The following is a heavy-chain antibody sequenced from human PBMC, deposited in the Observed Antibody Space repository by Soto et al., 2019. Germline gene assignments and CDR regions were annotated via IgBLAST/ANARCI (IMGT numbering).Heavy chain of an antibody. V-gene: IGHV3-33*06. Sequence: QVQLVESGGGVVQPGRSLRLSCAASGFTFSSYGMHWVRQAPGKGLEWVAVIWYDGSDKFYADSVKGRFTISRDNSKNTLYLQRQSLPAEDTAVYYCAKGGGTTRPLDSWGQGTLVTVSS. CDR2: IWYDGSDK. CDR3: AKGGGTTRPLDS. CDR1: GFTFSSYG. D-gene: IGHD1-7*01. J-gene: IGHJ4*02.